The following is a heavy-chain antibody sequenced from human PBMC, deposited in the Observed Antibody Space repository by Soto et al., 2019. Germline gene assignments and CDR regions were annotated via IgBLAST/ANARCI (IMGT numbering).Heavy chain of an antibody. CDR3: ARSPNSGYDYDYYYYGMDV. CDR2: IIPIFGTA. CDR1: GGTFSSYA. J-gene: IGHJ6*02. V-gene: IGHV1-69*12. Sequence: QVQLVQSGAEVKKPGSSVKVSCKASGGTFSSYALSWVRQAPGQGLEWMGGIIPIFGTANYAQKFQGRVTITADESTSTAYMELSSLRSEDTAVEYCARSPNSGYDYDYYYYGMDVWGQGTTVTVSS. D-gene: IGHD5-12*01.